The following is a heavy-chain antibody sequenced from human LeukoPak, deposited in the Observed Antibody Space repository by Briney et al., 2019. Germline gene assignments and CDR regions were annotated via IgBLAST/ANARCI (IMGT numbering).Heavy chain of an antibody. CDR3: ARVVAGTDYFDY. CDR2: IYYSGST. Sequence: SETQSLTCTVSGGSISSYYWSWIRQPPGKGLEWIGYIYYSGSTNYNPSLKSRVTISVDTSKSQFSLKLSSVTAADTAVYYCARVVAGTDYFDYWGQGTLVTVSS. V-gene: IGHV4-59*01. J-gene: IGHJ4*02. CDR1: GGSISSYY. D-gene: IGHD6-19*01.